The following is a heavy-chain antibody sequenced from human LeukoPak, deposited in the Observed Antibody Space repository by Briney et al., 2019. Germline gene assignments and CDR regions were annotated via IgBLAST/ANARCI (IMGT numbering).Heavy chain of an antibody. Sequence: ASVKVSCKASGYTFTGYYMQWVRQAPGQGLEWMGWINPNSGGTNYAQKFQGRVTMTRDTSISTAYMELSRLISDDTAVYYCARGRTYYYDSSGYWVDYWSQRTLVTVSS. CDR2: INPNSGGT. CDR1: GYTFTGYY. CDR3: ARGRTYYYDSSGYWVDY. D-gene: IGHD3-22*01. J-gene: IGHJ4*02. V-gene: IGHV1-2*02.